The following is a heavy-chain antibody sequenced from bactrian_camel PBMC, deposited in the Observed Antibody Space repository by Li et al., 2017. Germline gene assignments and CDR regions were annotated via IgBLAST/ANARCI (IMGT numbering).Heavy chain of an antibody. CDR2: IYTGGAST. V-gene: IGHV3S28*01. CDR1: GFTFSNYY. D-gene: IGHD2*01. Sequence: QLVESGGGLVQPGGSLRLSCAASGFTFSNYYMSWVRHTPGKGLEWVSTIYTGGASTVYADSVRGRFTISKDNAKNTLYLQMNSLKPEDTAMYYCAADRDRRSRVVTATRYWGQGTQVTVS. CDR3: AADRDRRSRVVTATRY. J-gene: IGHJ4*01.